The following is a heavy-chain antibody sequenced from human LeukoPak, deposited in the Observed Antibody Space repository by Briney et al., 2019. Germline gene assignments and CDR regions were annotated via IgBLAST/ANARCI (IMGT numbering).Heavy chain of an antibody. J-gene: IGHJ5*02. CDR2: INPNSGGT. V-gene: IGHV1-2*02. CDR1: GYTLTDYY. D-gene: IGHD6-6*01. Sequence: GASVKVSCKASGYTLTDYYLHWVRQAPGQGLEWMGWINPNSGGTNYAQKFQGRVTMTRDTSFSTAYMELSRLRSDDTAVYYCARDYSSSWYNWFDPWGQGTLVTVSS. CDR3: ARDYSSSWYNWFDP.